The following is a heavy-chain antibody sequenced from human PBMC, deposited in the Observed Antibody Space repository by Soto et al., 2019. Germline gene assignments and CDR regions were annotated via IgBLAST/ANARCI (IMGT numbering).Heavy chain of an antibody. CDR1: GYTFTSYD. Sequence: ASVKVSCKASGYTFTSYDINWVRQATGQGLERMGWMNTNSGNTGYAQKYQGRVTMTRNTSISTAYMELSSLRSEDTAVYYCAREGYSYGTDYWGQGTLVTVSS. CDR2: MNTNSGNT. V-gene: IGHV1-8*01. J-gene: IGHJ4*02. D-gene: IGHD5-18*01. CDR3: AREGYSYGTDY.